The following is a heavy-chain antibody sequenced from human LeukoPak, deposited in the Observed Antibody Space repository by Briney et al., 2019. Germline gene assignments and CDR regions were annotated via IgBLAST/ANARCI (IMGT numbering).Heavy chain of an antibody. CDR2: IRYDGSNK. CDR3: GNLDSSGYYPDY. J-gene: IGHJ4*02. V-gene: IGHV3-30*02. D-gene: IGHD3-22*01. CDR1: GFTFSSYG. Sequence: GGSLRLSCAASGFTFSSYGMHWVRQAPGKGLDWVAFIRYDGSNKYYADSVKGRFTISRDNSKNTLYLQMSSLRAEDTAVYYCGNLDSSGYYPDYWGQGTLVTVSS.